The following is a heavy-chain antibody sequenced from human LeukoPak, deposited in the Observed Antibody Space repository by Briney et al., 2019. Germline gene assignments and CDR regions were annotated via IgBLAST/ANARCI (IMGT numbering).Heavy chain of an antibody. CDR1: GGSYSNYY. D-gene: IGHD6-6*01. Sequence: SETLSLTCAVYGGSYSNYYWSWIRQPPGKGLEWIGEVNHSEGTNYNPSLKSRVSISVDTSKNQFSLKLSSVTAADTAVYHCAAQIAARVYWGQGSLVTVSP. CDR3: AAQIAARVY. V-gene: IGHV4-34*01. CDR2: VNHSEGT. J-gene: IGHJ4*02.